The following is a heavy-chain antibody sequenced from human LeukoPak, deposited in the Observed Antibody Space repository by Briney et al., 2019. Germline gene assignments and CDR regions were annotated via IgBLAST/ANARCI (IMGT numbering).Heavy chain of an antibody. CDR3: ARGDSGSFSQFDC. CDR1: GGSISSYY. Sequence: PSETLSLTCTVSGGSISSYYWSWIRQPPGKGLEWIGYVYYSGSTNYNPSLKSRVTISVDTSKSQFPLKLTSVTAADTAVYYCARGDSGSFSQFDCWGQGTLVTVSS. D-gene: IGHD1-26*01. J-gene: IGHJ4*02. CDR2: VYYSGST. V-gene: IGHV4-59*01.